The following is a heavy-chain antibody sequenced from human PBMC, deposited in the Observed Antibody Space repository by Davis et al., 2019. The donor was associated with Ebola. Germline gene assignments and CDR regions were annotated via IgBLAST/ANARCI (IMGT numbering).Heavy chain of an antibody. V-gene: IGHV3-49*03. CDR3: TRESWKGDHPGMDV. Sequence: GGSLRLSCTASGFTFGDYAMSWFRQAPGKGLEWVGFIRSKAYGGTTEYAAPVKGRFTISRDDSKSIAYLQMNSLKTEDTAVYYCTRESWKGDHPGMDVWGQGTTVTVSS. D-gene: IGHD3-16*01. J-gene: IGHJ6*02. CDR1: GFTFGDYA. CDR2: IRSKAYGGTT.